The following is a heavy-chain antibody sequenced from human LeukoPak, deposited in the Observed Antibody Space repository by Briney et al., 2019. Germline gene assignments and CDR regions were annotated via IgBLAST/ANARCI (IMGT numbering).Heavy chain of an antibody. D-gene: IGHD6-13*01. V-gene: IGHV3-30*18. CDR1: GFTFSNYG. CDR3: AKDSSSSWFGGDSK. J-gene: IGHJ4*02. CDR2: ISYDGSNK. Sequence: PGGSLRLSCAASGFTFSNYGLHWVRQAPAKGLEWVALISYDGSNKNYADSVKGRFTISRDNSKNTLYLQMNSLRAEDTAVYYCAKDSSSSWFGGDSKWGQGTLVTVSS.